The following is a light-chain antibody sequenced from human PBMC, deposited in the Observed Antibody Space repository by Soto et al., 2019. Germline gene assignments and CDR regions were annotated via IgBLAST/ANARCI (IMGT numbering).Light chain of an antibody. V-gene: IGKV3-11*01. CDR1: QSVSSY. Sequence: EIVLTQSPATLSLSPGERATLSCRASQSVSSYLAWYQQKPGQAPRLLNYDASNRATGIPARFSGSGSGTDFTLTISSLEPEDFAVYYCQQRSNWPPRNTFGQGTRLEIK. CDR2: DAS. J-gene: IGKJ5*01. CDR3: QQRSNWPPRNT.